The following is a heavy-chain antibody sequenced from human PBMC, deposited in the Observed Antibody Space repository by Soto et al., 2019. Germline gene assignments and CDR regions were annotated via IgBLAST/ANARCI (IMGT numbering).Heavy chain of an antibody. J-gene: IGHJ4*02. D-gene: IGHD3-16*01. CDR2: ISGSGGST. CDR3: AKESRGGGVAHLDY. Sequence: EVQLLDSGGGLVQPGGSLRLSCAASGFTFSIDAMSWVRQAPGEGLERVSSISGSGGSTYYADTVKGRLAISRDNSKNTVYLHMNSLRAEDTALYYCAKESRGGGVAHLDYWGQGTLVTVSS. V-gene: IGHV3-23*01. CDR1: GFTFSIDA.